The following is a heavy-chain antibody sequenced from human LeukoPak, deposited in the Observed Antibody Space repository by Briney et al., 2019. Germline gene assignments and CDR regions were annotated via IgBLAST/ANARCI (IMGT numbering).Heavy chain of an antibody. Sequence: KTSETLSLTCAVSGYSISSSNWWGWIRQPPGKGLEWIGYIYYSGSTTYNPSLKSRVTISVDTSKNQFSLKLSSVTAADTALYYCAREVGDGYNYLDHWGQGTLVTVSS. CDR2: IYYSGST. CDR1: GYSISSSNW. CDR3: AREVGDGYNYLDH. J-gene: IGHJ4*02. D-gene: IGHD5-24*01. V-gene: IGHV4-28*03.